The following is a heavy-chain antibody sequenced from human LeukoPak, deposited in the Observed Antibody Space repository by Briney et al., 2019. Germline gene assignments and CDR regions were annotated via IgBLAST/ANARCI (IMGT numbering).Heavy chain of an antibody. J-gene: IGHJ3*01. CDR1: VFAFSNHV. D-gene: IGHD3-22*01. V-gene: IGHV3-23*01. CDR3: VKDLKNYSDRSSYWA. CDR2: MRESPETT. Sequence: PGGSLRLSCSASVFAFSNHVMSWVRQAPGKGLEWVSAMRESPETTHYAPSVKGRFTSTRDKSKRIVYLQIDSLRAEDTAVYYCVKDLKNYSDRSSYWAWGQGTMVSVSS.